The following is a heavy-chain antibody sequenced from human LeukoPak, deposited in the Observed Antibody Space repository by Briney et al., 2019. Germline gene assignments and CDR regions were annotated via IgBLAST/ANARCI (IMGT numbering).Heavy chain of an antibody. CDR1: GGSIRSYY. V-gene: IGHV4-59*08. CDR2: IYYSGST. D-gene: IGHD6-19*01. J-gene: IGHJ4*02. Sequence: SETLSLTCTVSGGSIRSYYWSWIRQPPGKGLEWIGYIYYSGSTSYNPSLKSRVTISVDTSKNQFSLKLTSVTAADTAVYYCARHRSGWDVLFDYWGQGTLVSVSS. CDR3: ARHRSGWDVLFDY.